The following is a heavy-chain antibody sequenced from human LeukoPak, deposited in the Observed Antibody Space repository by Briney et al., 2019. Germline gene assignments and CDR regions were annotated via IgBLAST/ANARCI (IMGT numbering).Heavy chain of an antibody. CDR2: TYYRSKWSN. V-gene: IGHV6-1*01. J-gene: IGHJ1*01. Sequence: SQTLSLTCAISGDSVSSNTVTWNWIRQSPSRGLEWLGRTYYRSKWSNDYSVSVKSRIIINPDTSKNQFFLQLSSVTPEDTAVYYCVRVVGGTFQHWGQDTLATVSS. CDR1: GDSVSSNTVT. D-gene: IGHD2-15*01. CDR3: VRVVGGTFQH.